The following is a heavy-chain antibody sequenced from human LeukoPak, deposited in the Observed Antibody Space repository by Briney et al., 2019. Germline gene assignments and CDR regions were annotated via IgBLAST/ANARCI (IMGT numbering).Heavy chain of an antibody. CDR2: ISDNGGRT. Sequence: GGSLRLSCTASGFTFSGYAMSWVRQAPGKGLEWVSTISDNGGRTYYADSVKGRFTISRDNSKNTLFLQMNSLRAEDTAVYYCAKSSYYDSSGYSREYYFDYWGQGPLVTVS. D-gene: IGHD3-22*01. CDR3: AKSSYYDSSGYSREYYFDY. V-gene: IGHV3-23*01. CDR1: GFTFSGYA. J-gene: IGHJ4*02.